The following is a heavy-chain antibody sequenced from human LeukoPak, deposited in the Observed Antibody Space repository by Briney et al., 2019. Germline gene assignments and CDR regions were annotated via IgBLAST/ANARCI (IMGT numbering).Heavy chain of an antibody. D-gene: IGHD4-11*01. V-gene: IGHV3-23*01. CDR1: GFTFSSYA. CDR3: VKDRTGNYVAWFDP. J-gene: IGHJ5*02. Sequence: GGSLRLSCAASGFTFSSYAMSWVRQAPGKGLEWVSSISSGGGSTYYADSVKGRFTISRDNSKNTLYLQMNSLRAEDAAVCYCVKDRTGNYVAWFDPWGQGTLVTVSS. CDR2: ISSGGGST.